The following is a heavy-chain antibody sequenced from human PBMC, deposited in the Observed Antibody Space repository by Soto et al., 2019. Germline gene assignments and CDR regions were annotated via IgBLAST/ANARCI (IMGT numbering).Heavy chain of an antibody. CDR1: GGSISSGCYY. V-gene: IGHV4-39*01. Sequence: SETLSLTCTVSGGSISSGCYYWSWIRQHPGKGLEWIGSIYYSGSTYYNPSLKSRVTISVDTSKNQFSLKLSSVTAADTAVYYCANAKYYDSSGYYPFDYWGQGTLVTVSS. D-gene: IGHD3-22*01. J-gene: IGHJ4*02. CDR3: ANAKYYDSSGYYPFDY. CDR2: IYYSGST.